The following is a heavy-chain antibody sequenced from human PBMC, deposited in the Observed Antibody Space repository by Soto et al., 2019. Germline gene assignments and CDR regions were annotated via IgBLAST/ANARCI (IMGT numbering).Heavy chain of an antibody. V-gene: IGHV1-46*01. J-gene: IGHJ6*02. CDR1: GYTFTSYY. CDR3: ARAQAIFGVVSHYYYYGMDV. Sequence: ALVKVSCKASGYTFTSYYMHWVRQAPGQGLEWMGIINPSGGSTSYAQKFQGRVTMTRDTSTSTVYMELSSLRSEDTAVYYCARAQAIFGVVSHYYYYGMDVWGQGTTVTVSS. CDR2: INPSGGST. D-gene: IGHD3-3*01.